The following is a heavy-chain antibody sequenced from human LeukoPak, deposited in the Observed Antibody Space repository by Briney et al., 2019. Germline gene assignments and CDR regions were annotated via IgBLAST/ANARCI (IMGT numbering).Heavy chain of an antibody. CDR3: ARVPVHYDILTGYYKVPGAFDI. Sequence: PSETLSLTCTVSGGSISSSSYYWGWIRQPPGKGLEWIGSIYYSGSTYYNPSLKSRVTISVDTSKNQFSLKLSSVTAADTAVYYCARVPVHYDILTGYYKVPGAFDIWGQGTMVTVSS. J-gene: IGHJ3*02. CDR1: GGSISSSSYY. V-gene: IGHV4-39*07. D-gene: IGHD3-9*01. CDR2: IYYSGST.